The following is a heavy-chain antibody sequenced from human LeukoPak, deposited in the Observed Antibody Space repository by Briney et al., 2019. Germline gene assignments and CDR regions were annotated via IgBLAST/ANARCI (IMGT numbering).Heavy chain of an antibody. J-gene: IGHJ4*02. Sequence: GGSLRLSCAASGFTFSDYYMSWIRQAPGKGLEWVSYISSSGSSTNYADSVKGRFTISRDNSKNTLYLQMNSLRAEDTAVYYCARRAGAYSHPYDYWGQGTLVTVSS. CDR2: ISSSGSST. CDR1: GFTFSDYY. V-gene: IGHV3-11*03. CDR3: ARRAGAYSHPYDY. D-gene: IGHD4/OR15-4a*01.